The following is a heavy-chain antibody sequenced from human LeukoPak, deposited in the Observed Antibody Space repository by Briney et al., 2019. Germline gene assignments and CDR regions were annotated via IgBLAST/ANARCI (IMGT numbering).Heavy chain of an antibody. CDR3: ARDHWLRYFDWLFDYLDY. J-gene: IGHJ4*02. V-gene: IGHV3-53*01. CDR2: IYSGGST. D-gene: IGHD3-9*01. Sequence: QAGGSLRLSCAASEFTVSSNYMNWVRQAPGKGLEWVSVIYSGGSTYYADSVKGRFTISRDNSKNTLYLQMNSLRAEDTAVYYCARDHWLRYFDWLFDYLDYWGQGTLVTVSS. CDR1: EFTVSSNY.